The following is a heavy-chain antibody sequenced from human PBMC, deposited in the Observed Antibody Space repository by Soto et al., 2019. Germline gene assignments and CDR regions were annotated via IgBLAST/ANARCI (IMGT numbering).Heavy chain of an antibody. CDR1: GGSISSYY. V-gene: IGHV4-59*01. CDR3: ARDRPYDFWSRYPWNWFDP. CDR2: IYYSGST. J-gene: IGHJ5*02. Sequence: KTSETLSLTCTVSGGSISSYYWSWIRQPPGKGLEWIGYIYYSGSTNYNPSLKSRVTISVDTSKNQFSLKLSSVTAADTAVYYCARDRPYDFWSRYPWNWFDPWGQGTLVTAPQ. D-gene: IGHD3-3*01.